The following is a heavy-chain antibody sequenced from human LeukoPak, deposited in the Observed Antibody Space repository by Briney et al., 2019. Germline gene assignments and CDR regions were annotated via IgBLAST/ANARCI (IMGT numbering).Heavy chain of an antibody. D-gene: IGHD3-22*01. Sequence: PSETLSLTCAVYGGSFSGYYWSWIRQPPGKGLEWIGEINHSGSTNYNPSLKSRVTISVDTSKNQFSLKLSSVTAADTAVYYCARDRYYYDSSGYSATNDAFDIWGQGTMVTVSS. CDR2: INHSGST. CDR1: GGSFSGYY. J-gene: IGHJ3*02. V-gene: IGHV4-34*01. CDR3: ARDRYYYDSSGYSATNDAFDI.